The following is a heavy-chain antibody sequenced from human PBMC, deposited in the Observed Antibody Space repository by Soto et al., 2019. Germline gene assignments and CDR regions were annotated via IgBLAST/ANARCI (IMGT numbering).Heavy chain of an antibody. Sequence: QVQLVESGGGVVQPGRSLRLSCAASGFTFSSYGMHWVRQAPGKGLEWVAVISYDGSNKYYAESVKGRFTISRDNSKNTLYLQMNSLRAEDTAVYYCAKDMDIVVVVAATLIDYWGQGTLVTVSS. V-gene: IGHV3-30*18. CDR2: ISYDGSNK. CDR3: AKDMDIVVVVAATLIDY. D-gene: IGHD2-15*01. CDR1: GFTFSSYG. J-gene: IGHJ4*02.